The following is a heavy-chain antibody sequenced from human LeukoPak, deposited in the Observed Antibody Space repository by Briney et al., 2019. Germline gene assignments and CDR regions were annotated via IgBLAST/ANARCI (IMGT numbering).Heavy chain of an antibody. CDR1: GYTFTSYA. J-gene: IGHJ6*02. Sequence: ASVKVSCKASGYTFTSYAMHWVRQAPGQRLEWMGWINAGNGNTKYSQKFQGRVTITRDTSASTAYMELSSLRSEDTAVYYCARDPTPTYYYDIDGMDVWGQGTTVTVSS. CDR2: INAGNGNT. D-gene: IGHD3-22*01. CDR3: ARDPTPTYYYDIDGMDV. V-gene: IGHV1-3*01.